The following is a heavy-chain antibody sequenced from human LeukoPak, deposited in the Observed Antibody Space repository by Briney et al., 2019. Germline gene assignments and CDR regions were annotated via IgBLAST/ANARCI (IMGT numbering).Heavy chain of an antibody. CDR2: VNPNSGNT. CDR3: ARGRNYYGSGSYYTPYPYYYYYMDV. CDR1: GYTFTSYD. J-gene: IGHJ6*03. D-gene: IGHD3-10*01. Sequence: ASVKVSCKASGYTFTSYDINWVRQATGQGLEWMGWVNPNSGNTGYAQKFQGRVTMTRNTSISTAYMELSSLRSEDTAVYYCARGRNYYGSGSYYTPYPYYYYYMDVWGKGTTVTISS. V-gene: IGHV1-8*01.